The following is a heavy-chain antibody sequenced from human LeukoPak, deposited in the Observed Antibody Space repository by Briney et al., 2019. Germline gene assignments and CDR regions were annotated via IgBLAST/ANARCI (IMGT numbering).Heavy chain of an antibody. V-gene: IGHV1-18*01. CDR2: ISAYNGNT. J-gene: IGHJ4*02. Sequence: GASVKVSCKASGYTFTSYGISWVRQAPGQGLEWMGWISAYNGNTNYAQKLQGRVTMTTDTSTSTAYMELRSLRSEDTAVYYCAREVRGYYDSSGYSRFFDYWGQGTLVTVSS. D-gene: IGHD3-22*01. CDR1: GYTFTSYG. CDR3: AREVRGYYDSSGYSRFFDY.